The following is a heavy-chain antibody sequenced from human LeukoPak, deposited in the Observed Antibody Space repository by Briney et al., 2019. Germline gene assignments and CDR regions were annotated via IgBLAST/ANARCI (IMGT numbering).Heavy chain of an antibody. D-gene: IGHD3-10*01. J-gene: IGHJ4*02. CDR3: ARSYGSGSYELDY. CDR1: GGSISSDSYY. Sequence: SQTLSLTCTVSGGSISSDSYYWSWIRQPAGRGLEWIGRLYPSGSTHYNPSLKSRVSISVDTSKNQFSLNLSSVTAADTAVYYCARSYGSGSYELDYWGQGTLVTVSS. V-gene: IGHV4-61*02. CDR2: LYPSGST.